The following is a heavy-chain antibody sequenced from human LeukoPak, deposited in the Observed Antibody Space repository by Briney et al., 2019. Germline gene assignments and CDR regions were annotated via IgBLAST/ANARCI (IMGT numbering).Heavy chain of an antibody. CDR3: ARAQWYYYDSSGPNWFDP. D-gene: IGHD3-22*01. J-gene: IGHJ5*02. V-gene: IGHV3-64*01. Sequence: GGSLRLSCAASGFTFSGYAMHWVRQAPGKGLEYVSAISSNGGSTYYANSVKGRFTISRDNSKNTLYLQMGSLRAEDMAVYYCARAQWYYYDSSGPNWFDPWGQGTLVTVSS. CDR1: GFTFSGYA. CDR2: ISSNGGST.